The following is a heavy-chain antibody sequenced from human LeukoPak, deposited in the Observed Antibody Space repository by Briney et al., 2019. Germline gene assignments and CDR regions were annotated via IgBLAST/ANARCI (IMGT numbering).Heavy chain of an antibody. CDR2: IKSKTDGGTT. Sequence: GGSLRLSCAASGFTFSNAWMSWVRQAPGKGLEWVGRIKSKTDGGTTDYAAPVKGRFTISRDDSKNTLYLQMNSLRAEDTAVYYCARCLYYYDYWGQGTLVTVSS. CDR1: GFTFSNAW. V-gene: IGHV3-15*01. D-gene: IGHD5-24*01. CDR3: ARCLYYYDY. J-gene: IGHJ4*02.